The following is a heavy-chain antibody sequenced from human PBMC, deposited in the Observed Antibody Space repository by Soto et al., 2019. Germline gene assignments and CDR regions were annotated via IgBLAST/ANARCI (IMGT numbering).Heavy chain of an antibody. CDR1: GGSFSGYN. J-gene: IGHJ4*02. CDR2: INHSGST. CDR3: AREVMRYYDSSGYSAFDY. D-gene: IGHD3-22*01. Sequence: SETLSLTCAVYGGSFSGYNWTWIRQPPGKGLEWIGEINHSGSTNYNPSLKSRVTISVDTSKNQFSLKLSSVTAADTAVYYCAREVMRYYDSSGYSAFDYWGQGTLVTVSS. V-gene: IGHV4-34*01.